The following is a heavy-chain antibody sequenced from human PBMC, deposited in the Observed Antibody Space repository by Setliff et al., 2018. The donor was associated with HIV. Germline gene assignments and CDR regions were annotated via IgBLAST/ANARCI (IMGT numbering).Heavy chain of an antibody. Sequence: LSLTCTVSGGSINNDIYFWTWIRQRPGKGLEWIGYIYYSGSTHSNPSLKSRLTISVDTSSNQFSLKLNSVTAADTAIYYYARSSRSSPFWFDYWGLGTLVTVSS. CDR2: IYYSGST. D-gene: IGHD6-6*01. CDR3: ARSSRSSPFWFDY. CDR1: GGSINNDIYF. J-gene: IGHJ4*01. V-gene: IGHV4-31*03.